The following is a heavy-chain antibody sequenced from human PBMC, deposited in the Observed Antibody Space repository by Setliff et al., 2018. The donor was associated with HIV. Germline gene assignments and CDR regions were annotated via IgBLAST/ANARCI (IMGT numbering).Heavy chain of an antibody. V-gene: IGHV1-18*01. J-gene: IGHJ2*01. CDR1: GGTFNSYT. D-gene: IGHD3-16*01. Sequence: GASVKVSCKVSGGTFNSYTFSWVRQAPGQGLEWMGLISAYNGNTNYAQKLQGRVTMTTDTSTSTAYMELRSLRADDTAVYYCARWGDEDYWYFDLWGRGTLVTVSS. CDR3: ARWGDEDYWYFDL. CDR2: ISAYNGNT.